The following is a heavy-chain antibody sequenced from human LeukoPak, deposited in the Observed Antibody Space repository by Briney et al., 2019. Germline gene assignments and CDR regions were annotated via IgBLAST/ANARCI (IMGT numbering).Heavy chain of an antibody. CDR3: ARDQYYYDSSGYFPPPIDY. Sequence: EASVKVSCKASGGTFSSYAISWVRQAPGQGLEWMGGIIPIFGIANYAQKFQGRVTITTDESTSTAYMELRSLRSDDTAVYYCARDQYYYDSSGYFPPPIDYWGQGTLVTVSS. D-gene: IGHD3-22*01. CDR1: GGTFSSYA. CDR2: IIPIFGIA. J-gene: IGHJ4*02. V-gene: IGHV1-69*05.